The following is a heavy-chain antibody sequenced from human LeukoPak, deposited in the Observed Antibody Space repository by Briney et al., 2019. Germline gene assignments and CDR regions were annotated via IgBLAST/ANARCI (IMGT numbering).Heavy chain of an antibody. J-gene: IGHJ3*02. CDR3: ARSSYGGNKAFDI. Sequence: TSETLSLTCTASGGSISSGGYYWSWIRQHPGKGLEWIGYIYYSGSTYYNPSLKSRVTISVDTSKNQFSLKLSSVTAADTAVYYCARSSYGGNKAFDIWGQGTMVTVSS. D-gene: IGHD4-23*01. CDR1: GGSISSGGYY. CDR2: IYYSGST. V-gene: IGHV4-31*03.